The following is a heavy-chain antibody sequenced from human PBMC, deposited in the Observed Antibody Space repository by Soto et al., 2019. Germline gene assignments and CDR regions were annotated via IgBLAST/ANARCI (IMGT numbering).Heavy chain of an antibody. CDR3: AKDLVLRYFDWLPQYFDY. J-gene: IGHJ4*02. V-gene: IGHV3-48*01. Sequence: GSLRLSCAASGFTFSKYSMNWVRQAPGKGLEWVSYISDSSDSMYYADSVKGRFTISRDNSKNTLYLQMNSLRAEDTAVYYCAKDLVLRYFDWLPQYFDYWGQGTLVTVSS. CDR1: GFTFSKYS. D-gene: IGHD3-9*01. CDR2: ISDSSDSM.